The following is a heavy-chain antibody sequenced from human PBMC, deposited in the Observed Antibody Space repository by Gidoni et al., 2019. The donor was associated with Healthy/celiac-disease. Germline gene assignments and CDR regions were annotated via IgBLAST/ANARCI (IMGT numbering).Heavy chain of an antibody. J-gene: IGHJ4*02. V-gene: IGHV3-15*01. CDR3: TTDTGSSDLEY. Sequence: TDGGTTDYAAPVKGRFTISRDDSKNTLYLQMNSLKTEDTAVYYCTTDTGSSDLEYWGQGTLVTVSS. D-gene: IGHD3-22*01. CDR2: TDGGTT.